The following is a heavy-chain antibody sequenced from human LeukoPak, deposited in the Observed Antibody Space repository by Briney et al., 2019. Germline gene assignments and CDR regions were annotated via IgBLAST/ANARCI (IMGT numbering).Heavy chain of an antibody. D-gene: IGHD3-16*01. V-gene: IGHV4-4*07. CDR2: MFTGGSS. Sequence: SETLSLTCTVSGDSISNYYWSWIRQPAGKGLEWIGRMFTGGSSNYDHSLKSRVTLSLDTSKNQFSLKLTSVTAADTAVYFCASARRFGGTFSFDFWGQGTMVSVSS. J-gene: IGHJ3*01. CDR3: ASARRFGGTFSFDF. CDR1: GDSISNYY.